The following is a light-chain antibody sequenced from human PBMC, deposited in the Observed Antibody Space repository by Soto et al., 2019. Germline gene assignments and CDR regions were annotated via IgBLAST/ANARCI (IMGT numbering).Light chain of an antibody. CDR2: DVS. Sequence: QSALTQPASVSGSPGQSITISCTETNNDVGTYTYVSWYQHHPGKAPKLMIYDVSNRPSGVSDRFSGSKSGNTASLTISGLQTEDEADYYCSLYRGANKEVFGGGTKLTVL. J-gene: IGLJ2*01. CDR3: SLYRGANKEV. CDR1: NNDVGTYTY. V-gene: IGLV2-14*03.